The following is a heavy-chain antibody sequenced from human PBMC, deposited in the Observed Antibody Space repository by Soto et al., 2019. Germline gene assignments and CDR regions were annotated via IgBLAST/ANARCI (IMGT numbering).Heavy chain of an antibody. CDR3: ASSQGDY. CDR1: GFIFDDHN. CDR2: ISWDGETT. J-gene: IGHJ4*02. V-gene: IGHV3-43*01. Sequence: EAHLVESGGAVVQPGGSLRLSCVASGFIFDDHNMYWVPQASDQGLEWVSLISWDGETTYYADSVKGRFTISRDNSKNSLYLQMNGVTTEDSALYYCASSQGDYWGQGTLVTVAS.